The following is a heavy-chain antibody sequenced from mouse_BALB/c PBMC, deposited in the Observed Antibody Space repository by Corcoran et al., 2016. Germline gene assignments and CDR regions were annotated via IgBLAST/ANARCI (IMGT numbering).Heavy chain of an antibody. CDR1: GFNIKDTY. CDR2: IDPANGNT. J-gene: IGHJ1*01. Sequence: EVQLQQSGAELVKPGASVKLSCTASGFNIKDTYMHWVKQRPEQGLEWIGRIDPANGNTKYDPKFQGKATITADTSSNTAYLQLSSLTSEDTAGYYCANWDWYFDVCGAGTTVTVSS. V-gene: IGHV14-3*02. CDR3: ANWDWYFDV. D-gene: IGHD4-1*01.